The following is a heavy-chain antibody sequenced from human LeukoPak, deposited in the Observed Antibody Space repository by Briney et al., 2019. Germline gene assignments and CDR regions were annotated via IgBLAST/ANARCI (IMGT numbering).Heavy chain of an antibody. CDR1: GFTFSDYY. Sequence: GGSLRLSCAASGFTFSDYYMSWIRQAPGKGLEWVSYISSSGSTIYYADSVKGRFTISRDNSYNTVSLQMNSLRDEDTGVYYCAKGLRTGVGPYMGYHYYMDVWGKGATVTVSS. J-gene: IGHJ6*03. CDR3: AKGLRTGVGPYMGYHYYMDV. CDR2: ISSSGSTI. V-gene: IGHV3-11*01. D-gene: IGHD1-26*01.